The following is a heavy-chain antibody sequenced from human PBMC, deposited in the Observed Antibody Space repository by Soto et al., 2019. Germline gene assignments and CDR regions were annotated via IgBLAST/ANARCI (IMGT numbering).Heavy chain of an antibody. CDR1: SGSMNSYY. J-gene: IGHJ6*02. D-gene: IGHD4-17*01. V-gene: IGHV4-59*01. CDR3: ARGGGPYGDYYQGMDV. Sequence: SETLSLTCTVSSGSMNSYYWSWVRQPPGKNLEWIGYIYYSRTTCYNPSLKSRVIMSVDTSKNQFSLKLSSVTAADTAVYYCARGGGPYGDYYQGMDVWGQGTTVTVSS. CDR2: IYYSRTT.